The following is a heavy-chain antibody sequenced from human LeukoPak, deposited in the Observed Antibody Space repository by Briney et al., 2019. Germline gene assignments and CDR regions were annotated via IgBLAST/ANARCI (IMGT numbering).Heavy chain of an antibody. CDR1: GGSIRSYY. D-gene: IGHD3-22*01. J-gene: IGHJ4*02. Sequence: SETLSLTCSVSGGSIRSYYWSWIRQPPGERLEWIGYSHYSGSTKYNPSLKSRVIISVDTSKNQFSLKLSSVTAADTAVYYCARHETVVPYSDYWGQGTLVTVSS. CDR2: SHYSGST. V-gene: IGHV4-59*08. CDR3: ARHETVVPYSDY.